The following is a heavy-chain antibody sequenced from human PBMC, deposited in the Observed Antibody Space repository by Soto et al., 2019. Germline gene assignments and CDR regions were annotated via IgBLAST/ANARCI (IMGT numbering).Heavy chain of an antibody. Sequence: GGSLKLSCASSGFTLNSSSVTWFCQDKGKGLEWVSYISSSSSTIYYADSVKGRFTISRDNAKNSLYLQMNSLRDEDTAVYYCARDGRGYSGYDHAFDIRGQGTMGTGSS. J-gene: IGHJ3*02. D-gene: IGHD5-12*01. V-gene: IGHV3-48*02. CDR3: ARDGRGYSGYDHAFDI. CDR2: ISSSSSTI. CDR1: GFTLNSSS.